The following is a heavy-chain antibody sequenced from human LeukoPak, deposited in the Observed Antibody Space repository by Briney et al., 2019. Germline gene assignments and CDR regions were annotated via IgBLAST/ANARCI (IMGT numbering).Heavy chain of an antibody. J-gene: IGHJ4*02. CDR2: IKQDGSEK. Sequence: GGSLRLSCAASGFTFSSYWMSWVRQVPGKGLEWVANIKQDGSEKYYVDSVKGRFTISRDNAKNSLYLQMNSLRAEDTAVYYCARDVRLPALDYWGQGTLVTVSS. V-gene: IGHV3-7*01. D-gene: IGHD2-15*01. CDR1: GFTFSSYW. CDR3: ARDVRLPALDY.